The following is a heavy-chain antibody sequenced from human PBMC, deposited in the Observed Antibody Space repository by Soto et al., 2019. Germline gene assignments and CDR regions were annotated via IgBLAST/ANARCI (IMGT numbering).Heavy chain of an antibody. V-gene: IGHV1-69*13. CDR2: IIPIFGTA. CDR3: ARGVIRDYYDSSGHIDY. CDR1: GGTFSSYA. Sequence: SVKVSCKASGGTFSSYAISWVRQAPGQGLEWMGGIIPIFGTANYAQKFQGRVTITADESTSTAYMELSSLRSEDTAVYYCARGVIRDYYDSSGHIDYWRQGTLVTVSS. J-gene: IGHJ4*02. D-gene: IGHD3-22*01.